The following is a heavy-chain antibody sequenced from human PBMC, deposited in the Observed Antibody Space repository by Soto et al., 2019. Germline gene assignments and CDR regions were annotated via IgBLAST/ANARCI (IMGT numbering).Heavy chain of an antibody. V-gene: IGHV4-59*08. CDR1: GGSINNYY. J-gene: IGHJ4*02. Sequence: SETLSLTCSVSGGSINNYYWSWIRQPPGKGLEFIGYIYYAGTTTYNPSLKSRVTISVDMSKNQFSLKLSSVTAADTAVYYCARLGGYYQALDSWGQGTLVTV. D-gene: IGHD3-22*01. CDR2: IYYAGTT. CDR3: ARLGGYYQALDS.